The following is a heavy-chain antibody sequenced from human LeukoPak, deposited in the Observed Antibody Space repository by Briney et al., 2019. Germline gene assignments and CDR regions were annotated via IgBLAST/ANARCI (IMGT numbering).Heavy chain of an antibody. J-gene: IGHJ4*02. D-gene: IGHD6-19*01. Sequence: GGALRLSCAASGFTFSRYSMNWVRQAPGKGPEWVSSISSSSSYIYYADSVKGRFTISRDNAKNSLYLQMNSLRAEDTAVYYCARDYGRQRQWDYWGQGTLVTVSS. CDR1: GFTFSRYS. CDR2: ISSSSSYI. V-gene: IGHV3-21*01. CDR3: ARDYGRQRQWDY.